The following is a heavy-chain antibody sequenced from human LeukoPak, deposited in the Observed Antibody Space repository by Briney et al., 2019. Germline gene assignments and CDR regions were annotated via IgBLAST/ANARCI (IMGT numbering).Heavy chain of an antibody. Sequence: PGGSLRLSCAASAFTFNTFWMHWARQAPGKGLVWVSRINGGGSSADYADSVKGRFTISRDNAKNTLYLQMNSLRAEDTAVYYCVRGNYYNMDVWGQGTTVTVSS. CDR1: AFTFNTFW. V-gene: IGHV3-74*01. J-gene: IGHJ6*02. CDR3: VRGNYYNMDV. CDR2: INGGGSSA.